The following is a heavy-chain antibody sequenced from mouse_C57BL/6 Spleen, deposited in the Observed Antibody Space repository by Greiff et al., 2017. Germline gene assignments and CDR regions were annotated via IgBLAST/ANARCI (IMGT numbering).Heavy chain of an antibody. Sequence: VQLQQSGAELVKPGASVKISCKASGYAFSSYWMNWVKQRPGKGLEWIGQIYPGDGDTNYNGKFKGTATLTANKYSSTAYMQLSSLTSEDSAFYFCARERTDYFDYWSQGTTLTVSS. CDR2: IYPGDGDT. CDR1: GYAFSSYW. J-gene: IGHJ2*01. CDR3: ARERTDYFDY. V-gene: IGHV1-80*01.